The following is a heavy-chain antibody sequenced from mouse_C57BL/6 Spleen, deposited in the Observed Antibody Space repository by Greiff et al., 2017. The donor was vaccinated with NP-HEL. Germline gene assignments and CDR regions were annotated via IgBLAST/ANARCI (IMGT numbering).Heavy chain of an antibody. CDR3: ARYYLWYFDV. D-gene: IGHD1-1*02. J-gene: IGHJ1*03. Sequence: DVKLVESEGGLVQPGRSMKLSCTASGFTFSDYYMAWVRQVPEKGLEWVANINYDGSSTYYLDSLKSRFIISRDNAKNILYLQMSSLKSEDTATYYCARYYLWYFDVWGTGTTVTVSS. CDR1: GFTFSDYY. CDR2: INYDGSST. V-gene: IGHV5-16*01.